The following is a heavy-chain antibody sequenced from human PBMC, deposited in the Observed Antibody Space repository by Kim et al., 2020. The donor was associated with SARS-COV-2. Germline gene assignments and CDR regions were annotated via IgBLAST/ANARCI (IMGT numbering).Heavy chain of an antibody. Sequence: GGSLRLSCAASGFTFSSYSMNWVRQAPGKGLEWVSYISSSSSTIYYADSVKGRFTISRDNAKNSLYLQMNSLRDEDTAVYYCARGSLRFLEWSVDYWGQGTLVTVSS. CDR2: ISSSSSTI. J-gene: IGHJ4*02. CDR3: ARGSLRFLEWSVDY. CDR1: GFTFSSYS. V-gene: IGHV3-48*02. D-gene: IGHD3-3*01.